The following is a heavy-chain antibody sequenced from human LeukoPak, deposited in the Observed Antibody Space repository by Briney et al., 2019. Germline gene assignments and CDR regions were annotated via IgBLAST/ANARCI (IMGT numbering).Heavy chain of an antibody. D-gene: IGHD3-10*01. CDR2: INSDGSST. CDR1: GFTFSSYW. V-gene: IGHV3-74*01. J-gene: IGHJ6*03. Sequence: PGGSLRLSCAAPGFTFSSYWMHWVRQAPGKGLVWVSRINSDGSSTSYADSVKGRFTISRDNAKNTLYLQMNSLRAEDTAVYYCARFVTYYYAYYYMDVWGKGTTVTVSS. CDR3: ARFVTYYYAYYYMDV.